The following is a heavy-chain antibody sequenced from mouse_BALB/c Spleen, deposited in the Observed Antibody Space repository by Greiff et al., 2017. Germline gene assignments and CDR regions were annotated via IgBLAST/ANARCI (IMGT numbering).Heavy chain of an antibody. Sequence: EVKLEESGPGLVKPSQSLSLTCTVTGYSITSDYAWNWIRQFPGNKLEWMGYISYSGSTSYNPSLKSRISITRDTSKNQFFLQLNSVTTEDTATYYCAYYYGSPYWYFDVWGAGTTVTVSS. CDR1: GYSITSDYA. V-gene: IGHV3-2*02. CDR2: ISYSGST. CDR3: AYYYGSPYWYFDV. D-gene: IGHD1-1*01. J-gene: IGHJ1*01.